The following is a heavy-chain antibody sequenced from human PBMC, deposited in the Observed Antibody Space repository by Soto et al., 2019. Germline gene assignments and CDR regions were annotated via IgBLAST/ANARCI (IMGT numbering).Heavy chain of an antibody. Sequence: QVQLVQSGAEVKKPGSSVKVSCKASGGTFSSYTISWVRQAPGQGLEWMGRIIPILGIANYAQKFQGRVTMPADKSTSTAYMELSSLRSEDTAVYYCARVDYGDSDYWGQGTLVTVSS. D-gene: IGHD4-17*01. CDR2: IIPILGIA. J-gene: IGHJ4*02. CDR1: GGTFSSYT. V-gene: IGHV1-69*02. CDR3: ARVDYGDSDY.